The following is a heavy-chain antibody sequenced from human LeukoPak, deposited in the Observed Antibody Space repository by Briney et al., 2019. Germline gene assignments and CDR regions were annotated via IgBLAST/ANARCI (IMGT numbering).Heavy chain of an antibody. CDR3: ARYIVSYPHDAFDI. J-gene: IGHJ3*02. Sequence: PSETLSLTCTVSGGSISSSGNYWGWIRQPPGMGLEWIGSIYYSGNPYYNSSLKSRVTISIDTSKKQFSLKLSSVTAADTAFYYCARYIVSYPHDAFDIWGQGTMVTVSS. CDR2: IYYSGNP. V-gene: IGHV4-39*07. CDR1: GGSISSSGNY. D-gene: IGHD1-26*01.